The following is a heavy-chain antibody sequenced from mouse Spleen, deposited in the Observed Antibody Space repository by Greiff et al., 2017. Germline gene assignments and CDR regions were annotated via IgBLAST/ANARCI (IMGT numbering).Heavy chain of an antibody. CDR3: ARGGDPFYFDY. J-gene: IGHJ2*01. CDR2: ISYDGST. V-gene: IGHV3-6*01. CDR1: GYSFTSGYY. Sequence: EVQLQQSGPGLVKPSPSLTLSCTASGYSFTSGYYWYLIRKFPGNKLEWMGFISYDGSTNYNPTLKNQTSITRDTSKNQFFLKLNSVTTEDTATYYCARGGDPFYFDYRGQGTTPTVSS.